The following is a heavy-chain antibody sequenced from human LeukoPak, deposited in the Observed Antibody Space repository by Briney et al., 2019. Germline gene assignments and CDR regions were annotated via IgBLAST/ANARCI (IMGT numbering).Heavy chain of an antibody. J-gene: IGHJ4*02. CDR1: GFTFSSYW. CDR3: AKDHRYSSSSRLDY. V-gene: IGHV3-48*01. D-gene: IGHD6-6*01. CDR2: ISSSGSTI. Sequence: GGSLRLSCAASGFTFSSYWMSWIRQAPGKGLEWVSYISSSGSTIYYADSVKGRFTISRDNSKNTLYLQMNSLRAEDTAVYYCAKDHRYSSSSRLDYWGQGTLVTVSS.